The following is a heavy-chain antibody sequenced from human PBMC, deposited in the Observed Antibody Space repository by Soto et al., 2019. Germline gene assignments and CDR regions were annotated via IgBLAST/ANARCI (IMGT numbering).Heavy chain of an antibody. J-gene: IGHJ6*02. CDR1: GGTFSSYA. D-gene: IGHD3-3*01. CDR2: IVPIFGTA. CDR3: ARVYDFWSGYPDYYYYGMDV. Sequence: SVKVSCKASGGTFSSYAISWVRQAPGQGLEWMGGIVPIFGTANYAQKFQGRVTITADESTSTAYMELSSLRSEDTAVYYCARVYDFWSGYPDYYYYGMDVWGQGSTVTVSS. V-gene: IGHV1-69*13.